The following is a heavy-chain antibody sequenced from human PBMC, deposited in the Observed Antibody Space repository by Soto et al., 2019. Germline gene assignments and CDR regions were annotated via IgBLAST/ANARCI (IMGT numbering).Heavy chain of an antibody. D-gene: IGHD5-12*01. CDR2: IVPIVDTS. J-gene: IGHJ4*02. CDR3: VRVVAITGYPDN. V-gene: IGHV1-69*12. Sequence: QVQLVQSGAEVRQPASSVKVSCKTSGGTFSSYAISWVRQAPGQGLEWMGGIVPIVDTSTYAQTFQGRVTITADESTSTVYMELSSLRSDDTAVYYCVRVVAITGYPDNWGQGTLVTVSS. CDR1: GGTFSSYA.